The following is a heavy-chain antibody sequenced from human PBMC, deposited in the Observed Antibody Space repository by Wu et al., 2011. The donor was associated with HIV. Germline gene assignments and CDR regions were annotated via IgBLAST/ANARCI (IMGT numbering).Heavy chain of an antibody. D-gene: IGHD3-3*01. Sequence: QVQLVQSGAEVKKPGSSVKVSCKASGGTFDYYAINWVRQAPGQGLEWMGGFIPMFGTADYAQKFQGRLSMTADKSTSTAYMELSSLRFEDTAVYYCARADFWMLSHKSSHYFYMDVWAKGPRSPSP. V-gene: IGHV1-69*14. CDR2: FIPMFGTA. CDR3: ARADFWMLSHKSSHYFYMDV. CDR1: GGTFDYYA. J-gene: IGHJ6*03.